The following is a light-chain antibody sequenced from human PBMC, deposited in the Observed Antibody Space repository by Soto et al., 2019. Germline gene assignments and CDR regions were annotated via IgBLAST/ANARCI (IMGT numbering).Light chain of an antibody. CDR2: GAS. CDR1: QSVTSTF. CDR3: QYSGSASGWT. V-gene: IGKV3-20*01. J-gene: IGKJ1*01. Sequence: EIVLTQSPGTLSLSPCERATLSCRACQSVTSTFLAWYQQKPGQAPRLLIYGASARATGIPDRFSGSGSGTDFTLSISRLEPEDFAVYYCQYSGSASGWTFGRGTKVDI.